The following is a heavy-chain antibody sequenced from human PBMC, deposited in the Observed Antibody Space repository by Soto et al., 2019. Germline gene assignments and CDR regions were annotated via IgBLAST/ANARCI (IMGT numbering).Heavy chain of an antibody. CDR3: ARVSGVLLWFGDSCMDV. D-gene: IGHD3-10*01. CDR1: GGSISSYY. V-gene: IGHV4-59*01. Sequence: SETLSLTCTVSGGSISSYYWSWIRQPPGKGLEWIGYIYYSGSTNYNPSLKSRVTISVDTSKNQFSLKLSSVTAADTAVYYCARVSGVLLWFGDSCMDVWGKGTTVTVSS. J-gene: IGHJ6*03. CDR2: IYYSGST.